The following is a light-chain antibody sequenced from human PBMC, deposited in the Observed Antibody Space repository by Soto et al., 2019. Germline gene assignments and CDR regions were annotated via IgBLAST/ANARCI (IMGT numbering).Light chain of an antibody. CDR3: HQRSSWPLT. V-gene: IGKV3-11*01. J-gene: IGKJ4*01. CDR2: DAS. CDR1: QTVGSY. Sequence: EIVLTQSPATLSLSPGERATLSCRASQTVGSYLAWYQQKAGQAPRPLIYDASNRAPGIPARFSGSGSRTDFTLTISSLEPEDFAVYYCHQRSSWPLTFGGGTKVEI.